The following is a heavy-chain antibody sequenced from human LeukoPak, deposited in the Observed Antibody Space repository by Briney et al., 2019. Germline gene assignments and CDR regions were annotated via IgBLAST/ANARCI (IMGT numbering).Heavy chain of an antibody. CDR2: ISSSSSYI. Sequence: GGSLRLSCAASGFTFSSYSVNWVRQAPGKGLEWVSSISSSSSYIYYADSVKGRFTLSRDNAKNSLYLQMNSLRAEDTAVYYCARATVTRWFDPWGQGTLVTVSS. D-gene: IGHD4-17*01. CDR3: ARATVTRWFDP. J-gene: IGHJ5*02. CDR1: GFTFSSYS. V-gene: IGHV3-21*01.